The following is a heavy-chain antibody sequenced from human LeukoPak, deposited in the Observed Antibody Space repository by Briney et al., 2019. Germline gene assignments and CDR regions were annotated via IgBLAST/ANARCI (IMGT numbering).Heavy chain of an antibody. Sequence: GGSLRLSCAASGFTFSSYAMNWVRQAPGKGLEWVSDISGSGDMTYYADSVKGRFTISRDNSKNTVYLQMNGLRAEDTAVYFCARSQTNAVYYCGMDVWGQGTTVTVSS. CDR1: GFTFSSYA. D-gene: IGHD2-8*01. CDR3: ARSQTNAVYYCGMDV. J-gene: IGHJ6*02. V-gene: IGHV3-23*01. CDR2: ISGSGDMT.